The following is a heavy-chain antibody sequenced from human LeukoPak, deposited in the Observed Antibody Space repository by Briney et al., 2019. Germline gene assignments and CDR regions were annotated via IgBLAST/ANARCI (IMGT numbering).Heavy chain of an antibody. CDR1: GFTFSSYA. V-gene: IGHV3-30-3*01. CDR2: ISYDGSNK. Sequence: GGSLRLSCAASGFTFSSYAMSWVRQAPGKGLEWVAVISYDGSNKYYADSVKGRFTISRDNSKNTLYLQMNSLRAEDTAVYYCARISLWFGEFAFDYWGQGTLVTVSS. CDR3: ARISLWFGEFAFDY. J-gene: IGHJ4*02. D-gene: IGHD3-10*01.